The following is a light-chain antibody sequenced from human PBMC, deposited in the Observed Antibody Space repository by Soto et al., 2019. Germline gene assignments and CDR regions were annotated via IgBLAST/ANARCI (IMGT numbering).Light chain of an antibody. J-gene: IGLJ2*01. Sequence: QSALTQPRSVSGSPGQSVTISCTGTSSDADSYNYVSWYQQHPGKAPKLMIYDVSKRPSGVPDRFSGSKSGNTASLTISGLQAEDDADYYCCSYAGSYSLIFGGGTQLTVL. CDR2: DVS. CDR1: SSDADSYNY. CDR3: CSYAGSYSLI. V-gene: IGLV2-11*01.